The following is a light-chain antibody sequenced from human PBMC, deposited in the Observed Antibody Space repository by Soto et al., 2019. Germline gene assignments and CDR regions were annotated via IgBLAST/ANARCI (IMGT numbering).Light chain of an antibody. CDR3: QQSHTTPYT. J-gene: IGKJ2*01. Sequence: DIQMTQSPSSLSASVGDRVTITCRASQEIKTHLNWYQQKAGKAPRVLIYGTSSLQSGVPSRFSGSGSGTEFTLTIAKVQPEDGAMYYCQQSHTTPYTFGQGTK. CDR2: GTS. V-gene: IGKV1-39*01. CDR1: QEIKTH.